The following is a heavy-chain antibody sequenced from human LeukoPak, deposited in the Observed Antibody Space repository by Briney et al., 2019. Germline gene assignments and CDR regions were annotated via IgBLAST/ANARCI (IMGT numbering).Heavy chain of an antibody. D-gene: IGHD2-15*01. CDR3: AKGVDYCSGGSCPADY. CDR2: ISYDGNNK. J-gene: IGHJ4*02. CDR1: GFTFSNYG. V-gene: IGHV3-30*18. Sequence: GGSLRLSCAASGFTFSNYGIHWVRQAPGEGLEWVAVISYDGNNKYYADSVKGRFTISRDNSKNTLFLQMNSLRAEDTAVYYCAKGVDYCSGGSCPADYWGPGTLVTVSS.